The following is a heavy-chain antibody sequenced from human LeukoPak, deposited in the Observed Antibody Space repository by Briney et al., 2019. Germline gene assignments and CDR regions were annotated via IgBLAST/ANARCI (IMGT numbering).Heavy chain of an antibody. CDR1: GGSFSGYY. J-gene: IGHJ6*03. CDR2: INHSGST. Sequence: SETLSLTCAVYGGSFSGYYWSWIRQPPGKGLEWMGEINHSGSTNYNPSLKSRVTISADTSKNQSSLKLSSVTAADTAVYYCARGSTAQYYNYYYSMDVWGKGTTVTVSS. D-gene: IGHD5-18*01. CDR3: ARGSTAQYYNYYYSMDV. V-gene: IGHV4-34*01.